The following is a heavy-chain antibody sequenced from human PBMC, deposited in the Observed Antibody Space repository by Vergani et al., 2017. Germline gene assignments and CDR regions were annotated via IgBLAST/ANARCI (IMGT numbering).Heavy chain of an antibody. CDR1: GFTFDDYA. D-gene: IGHD6-19*01. CDR3: AKGATHSNIAVACTSDY. J-gene: IGHJ4*02. CDR2: ISWNSGSI. V-gene: IGHV3-9*01. Sequence: EVQLVESGGGLVQPGRSLRLSCAASGFTFDDYAMHWVRQAPGKGMEWVLGISWNSGSIGYADSLKGRFTISRDNAKNALYLQMNSLRAEDTALYYCAKGATHSNIAVACTSDYWGQGTLVTVSS.